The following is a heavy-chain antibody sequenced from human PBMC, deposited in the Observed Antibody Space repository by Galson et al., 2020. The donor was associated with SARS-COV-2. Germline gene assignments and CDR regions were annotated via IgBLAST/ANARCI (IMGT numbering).Heavy chain of an antibody. J-gene: IGHJ4*02. Sequence: GESLKISCKASGYTFSNFGISWVRQAPGQGPEWMGWISVYNGNTKLAQKFQGRVTMTTDTSTSTAYMELRSLTSDDTAVYYCARDIAEQRYPYFDGGGYWGQGTLVTVSS. CDR3: ARDIAEQRYPYFDGGGY. CDR1: GYTFSNFG. CDR2: ISVYNGNT. D-gene: IGHD3-9*01. V-gene: IGHV1-18*01.